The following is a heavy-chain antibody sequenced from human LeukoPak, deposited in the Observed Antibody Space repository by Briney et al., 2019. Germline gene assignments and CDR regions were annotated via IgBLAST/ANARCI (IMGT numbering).Heavy chain of an antibody. CDR2: IYSGGST. D-gene: IGHD2-15*01. CDR3: ARAAGVGYCSGGSCYLFDY. J-gene: IGHJ4*02. Sequence: PGGSLRLSCAASGFTVSSNYMSWVRQAPGKGLEWVSVIYSGGSTYYADSVKGRFTISRDNSKNTLYLQMNSLRAEDTAVYYCARAAGVGYCSGGSCYLFDYWGQGTLVTVSS. CDR1: GFTVSSNY. V-gene: IGHV3-66*01.